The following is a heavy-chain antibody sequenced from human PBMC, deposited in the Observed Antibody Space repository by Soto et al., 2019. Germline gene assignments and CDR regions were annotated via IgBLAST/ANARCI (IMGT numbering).Heavy chain of an antibody. V-gene: IGHV3-74*01. CDR1: GFTFSNYW. Sequence: PGGSLRLSCAASGFTFSNYWLHWVRHAPGKGLVWVSRINSDGSTTNYADSVKGRFTISRDNAKNTLYLQMNSLRADDTAVYYCARHPYFDFWGQGTLVTVSS. J-gene: IGHJ4*02. CDR3: ARHPYFDF. CDR2: INSDGSTT.